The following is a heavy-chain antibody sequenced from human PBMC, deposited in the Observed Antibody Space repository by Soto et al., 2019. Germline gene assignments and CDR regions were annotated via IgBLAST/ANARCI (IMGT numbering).Heavy chain of an antibody. D-gene: IGHD3-16*01. CDR2: TSYDGSNN. J-gene: IGHJ4*02. CDR3: ARWGTTGGLDV. Sequence: QVQLVESGGGVVQPGMSLRLSCVGSGFTFRSYVIHWVRQAPGKGLELVALTSYDGSNNFYGDSVKGRFTISRHNSRNTVELQMDRLRFEDTALYSCARWGTTGGLDVWGQGTLVSVSS. CDR1: GFTFRSYV. V-gene: IGHV3-33*05.